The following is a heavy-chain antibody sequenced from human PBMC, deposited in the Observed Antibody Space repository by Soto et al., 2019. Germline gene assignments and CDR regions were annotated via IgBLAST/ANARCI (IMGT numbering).Heavy chain of an antibody. Sequence: ASVKVSCKASGGTFNNYPITWVRQAPGEGLEWMGGSIPIFGTANYAQKFQGRVTISVDESTSTAYMELSSLRSEDTAVYYCARGRGYSGADQYYYFHMDVWGQGTTVTVSS. CDR3: ARGRGYSGADQYYYFHMDV. V-gene: IGHV1-69*13. CDR2: SIPIFGTA. D-gene: IGHD5-12*01. J-gene: IGHJ6*02. CDR1: GGTFNNYP.